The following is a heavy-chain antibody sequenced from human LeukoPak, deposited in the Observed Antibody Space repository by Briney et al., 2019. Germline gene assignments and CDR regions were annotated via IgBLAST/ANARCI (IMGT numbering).Heavy chain of an antibody. CDR2: IKQDGSEK. CDR3: ASSSGGYYPKSLDY. V-gene: IGHV3-7*01. CDR1: GFTFSTYA. D-gene: IGHD3-10*01. Sequence: GGSLRLSCAASGFTFSTYAMHWVRQAPGKGLEWVANIKQDGSEKYYVDSVKGRFTISRDNAKNSLYLQMNSLRAEDTAVYYCASSSGGYYPKSLDYWGQGTLVTVSS. J-gene: IGHJ4*02.